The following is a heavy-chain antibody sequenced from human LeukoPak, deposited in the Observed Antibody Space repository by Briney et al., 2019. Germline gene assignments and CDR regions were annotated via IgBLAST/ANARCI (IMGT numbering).Heavy chain of an antibody. J-gene: IGHJ5*02. CDR1: GFRVSDYY. CDR2: IRDRGEA. D-gene: IGHD3/OR15-3a*01. V-gene: IGHV3-66*03. CDR3: ARDRAALQDWVEFDP. Sequence: GGSLRLSCAVSGFRVSDYYMSRVRQAPGKGLEWVGLIRDRGEAFYADFVRGRFAISRDESENTLYLQMNSLRVEDTAVYFCARDRAALQDWVEFDPWGQGTPVIVSS.